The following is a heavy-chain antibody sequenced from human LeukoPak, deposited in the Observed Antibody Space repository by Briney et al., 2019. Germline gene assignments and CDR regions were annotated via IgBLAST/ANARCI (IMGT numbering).Heavy chain of an antibody. D-gene: IGHD6-13*01. CDR3: ARGGSGWYVDY. CDR2: ISADNGNT. V-gene: IGHV1-18*01. CDR1: GYTFTNYA. Sequence: ASVKVSCKGSGYTFTNYAISWVRQAPGQGLEWMAWISADNGNTNYTRHLQGRVTMTIDTSTSTAYMEVSSLTSDDTAVYYCARGGSGWYVDYWGQGTLVTVSS. J-gene: IGHJ4*02.